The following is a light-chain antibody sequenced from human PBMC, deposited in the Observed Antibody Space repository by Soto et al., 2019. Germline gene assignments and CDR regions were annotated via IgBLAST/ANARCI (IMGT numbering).Light chain of an antibody. CDR2: DAS. CDR1: QSVTNNY. CDR3: QQCARSPLT. J-gene: IGKJ1*01. Sequence: EIVLTQSPGTLSLSPGERATLSCRASQSVTNNYLAWYQQKPGQAPRLLIDDASRRATGIPDRFIGSGSGTDFTLTISRLEPEDFAVYYCQQCARSPLTFGQGTKVEIK. V-gene: IGKV3-20*01.